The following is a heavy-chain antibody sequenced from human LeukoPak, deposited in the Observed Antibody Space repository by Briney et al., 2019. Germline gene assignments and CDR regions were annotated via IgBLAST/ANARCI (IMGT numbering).Heavy chain of an antibody. CDR1: GFTFSDFW. D-gene: IGHD1-1*01. CDR3: VRGSRPGGAMGLYHNLDY. V-gene: IGHV3-7*01. J-gene: IGHJ4*02. Sequence: GGSLRLSCAGSGFTFSDFWMTWVRQTPGKGLEWVANIKEDGTEKNLVDSVKGRFTISRDNTKNLLFLEMNNLRGDDTAIYYCVRGSRPGGAMGLYHNLDYWGQGTLVAVSS. CDR2: IKEDGTEK.